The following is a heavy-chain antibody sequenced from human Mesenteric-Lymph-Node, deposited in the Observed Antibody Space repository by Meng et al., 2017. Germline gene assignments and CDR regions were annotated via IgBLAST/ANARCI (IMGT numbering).Heavy chain of an antibody. J-gene: IGHJ4*02. D-gene: IGHD3-10*02. CDR1: GDSVSSNSAA. CDR2: TYYRSKYYN. V-gene: IGHV6-1*01. Sequence: QVKLPQSGSGLVKPSQTLSLTCAISGDSVSSNSAAWNWIRQSPSRGLEWLGRTYYRSKYYNDYALSVKSRITINPDTSKNQFSLQLNYVTPEDTAIYYCARDWGDVRGGFDFWGQGTLVTVSS. CDR3: ARDWGDVRGGFDF.